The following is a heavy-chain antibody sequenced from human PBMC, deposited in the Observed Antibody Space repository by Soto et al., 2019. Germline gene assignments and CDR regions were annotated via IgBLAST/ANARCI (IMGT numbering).Heavy chain of an antibody. J-gene: IGHJ4*02. V-gene: IGHV3-23*01. D-gene: IGHD3-3*01. CDR2: ISGSGDST. CDR1: GFTFSSYT. Sequence: EVQLLESGGGLVQPGGSLRLSCAASGFTFSSYTMSWVRQAPGKGLEWVSTISGSGDSTYYADSVKGRFTISRDNSKNTLYLHMNSLRAEDTAVYYCAKRSGPSGAFDYWGQGAPVTVSS. CDR3: AKRSGPSGAFDY.